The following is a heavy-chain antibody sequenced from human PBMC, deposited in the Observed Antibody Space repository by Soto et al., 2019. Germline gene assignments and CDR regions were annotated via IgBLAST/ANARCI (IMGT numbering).Heavy chain of an antibody. D-gene: IGHD6-13*01. CDR2: ISSSSSYI. CDR1: GLTFSSYS. V-gene: IGHV3-21*01. J-gene: IGHJ6*02. CDR3: ARGLYSSSWYGALGAYYYYGMDV. Sequence: GGSLRLSCAASGLTFSSYSMNWVRQAPGKGLEWVSSISSSSSYIYYADSVKGRFTISRDNAKNSLYLQMNSLRAEDTAVYYCARGLYSSSWYGALGAYYYYGMDVWGQGTTVTVSS.